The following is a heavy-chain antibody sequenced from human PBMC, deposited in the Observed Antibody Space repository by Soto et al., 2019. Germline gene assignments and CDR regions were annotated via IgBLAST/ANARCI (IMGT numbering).Heavy chain of an antibody. CDR1: GFTFSSYG. CDR2: ISYDGSNK. D-gene: IGHD6-13*01. J-gene: IGHJ4*02. CDR3: AKDLRAAAAGTNDY. V-gene: IGHV3-30*18. Sequence: QVQLVESGGGVVQPGRSLRLSCAASGFTFSSYGMHWVRQAPGKGLEWVAVISYDGSNKYYADSVKGRFTISRDNSKNTLYLQMNSLRAEDTAVYYCAKDLRAAAAGTNDYWGQGTLVTVSS.